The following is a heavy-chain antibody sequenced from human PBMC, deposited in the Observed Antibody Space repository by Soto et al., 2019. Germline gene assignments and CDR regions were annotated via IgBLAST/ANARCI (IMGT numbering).Heavy chain of an antibody. CDR2: IYYSGTT. CDR3: ARGHYYYGMDV. CDR1: NGSVSSGTYS. Sequence: SETLSLTCTVSNGSVSSGTYSWSWVRQPPGKGLEWIGYIYYSGTTYYTPSLKSRLTMSMDRSNDHFSLNLTSVTAADTAVYFCARGHYYYGMDVWGQGITVTVSS. J-gene: IGHJ6*02. V-gene: IGHV4-30-2*01.